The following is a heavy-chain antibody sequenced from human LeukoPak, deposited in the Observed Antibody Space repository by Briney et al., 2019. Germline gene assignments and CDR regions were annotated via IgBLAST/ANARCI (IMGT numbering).Heavy chain of an antibody. CDR3: ARGTVTGTRSLDY. Sequence: SQTLSLTCTVSGGSISSGSYYWSWIRQPAGKGLEWIGRIYTSGSTNYNPSLKSRVTISVDKSKNQFSLKVTSVTAADTAVYYCARGTVTGTRSLDYWGQGTLVTVSS. J-gene: IGHJ4*02. CDR1: GGSISSGSYY. V-gene: IGHV4-61*02. CDR2: IYTSGST. D-gene: IGHD6-19*01.